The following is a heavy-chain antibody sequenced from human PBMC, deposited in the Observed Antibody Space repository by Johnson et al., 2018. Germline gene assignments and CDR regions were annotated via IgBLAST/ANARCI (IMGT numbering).Heavy chain of an antibody. D-gene: IGHD3-22*01. V-gene: IGHV3-30*03. CDR3: ARDKAPYYCDWYCHF. Sequence: QVQLVQSGGGAVQPGRSLRLSCVASGFTFGDFVMYWVRQAPGKGLAWVPVIASDGRNTYYADSVGGRFTISRDNAKNTRHLQMHSLRPEDPAIDYCARDKAPYYCDWYCHFWGQGTLVTVSS. J-gene: IGHJ1*01. CDR1: GFTFGDFV. CDR2: IASDGRNT.